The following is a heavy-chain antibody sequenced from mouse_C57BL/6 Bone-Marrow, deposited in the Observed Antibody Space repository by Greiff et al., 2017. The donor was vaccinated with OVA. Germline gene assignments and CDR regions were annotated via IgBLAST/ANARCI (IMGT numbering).Heavy chain of an antibody. V-gene: IGHV2-2*01. D-gene: IGHD1-1*01. CDR2: IWSGGST. J-gene: IGHJ2*01. Sequence: QVQLKESGPGLVQPSQSLSITCTVSGFSLTSYGVHWVRQSPGKGLEWLGVIWSGGSTDYNAAFISRLSISKDNSKSQVFFKMNSLQADDTAIYYCARSRGYYGSNLYYWGQGTTLTVSS. CDR1: GFSLTSYG. CDR3: ARSRGYYGSNLYY.